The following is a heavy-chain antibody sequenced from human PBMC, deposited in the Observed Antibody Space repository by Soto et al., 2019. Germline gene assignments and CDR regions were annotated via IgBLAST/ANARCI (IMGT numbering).Heavy chain of an antibody. D-gene: IGHD1-26*01. CDR3: EKARCTTTDCYVPDY. CDR2: ISGSGGNP. J-gene: IGHJ4*02. CDR1: GFSFRTYT. V-gene: IGHV3-23*01. Sequence: PGGSLRLSCAASGFSFRTYTMSWVRQAPGKGLEWLSVISGSGGNPSYADSVQGRFVISRDNARITLYLHMNSLRAEDTAMYYCEKARCTTTDCYVPDYWGRGTLVTVSS.